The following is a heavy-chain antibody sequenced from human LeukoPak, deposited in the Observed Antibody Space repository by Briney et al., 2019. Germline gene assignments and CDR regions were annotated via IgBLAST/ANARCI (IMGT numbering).Heavy chain of an antibody. CDR3: ARGGLSSSWYRRPYYYYMDV. CDR1: GGSFSGYY. J-gene: IGHJ6*03. V-gene: IGHV4-34*01. CDR2: INHSGST. Sequence: SETLSLTCAVYGGSFSGYYWSWIRQPPGKGLEWIGEINHSGSTNYNPSLKSRVTISVDTSKNQFSLKLSSVTAADTAVYYCARGGLSSSWYRRPYYYYMDVWGKGTTVTVSS. D-gene: IGHD6-13*01.